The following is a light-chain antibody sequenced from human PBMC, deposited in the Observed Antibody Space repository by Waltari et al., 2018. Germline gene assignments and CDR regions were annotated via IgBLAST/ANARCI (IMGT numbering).Light chain of an antibody. CDR1: SSDVGGYNH. J-gene: IGLJ1*01. Sequence: QSALTQPASVSGSPGQSITISCTGTSSDVGGYNHVSWYQQTPGKAPKLLRYDVTNRPVEVSHRSTGSQTRTTASPTISGLQAEDEAVYYCSSYRTSSTFVFGPGTKVTVL. CDR2: DVT. V-gene: IGLV2-14*01. CDR3: SSYRTSSTFV.